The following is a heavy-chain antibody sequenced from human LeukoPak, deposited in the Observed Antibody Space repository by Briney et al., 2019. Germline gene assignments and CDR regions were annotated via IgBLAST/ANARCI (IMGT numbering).Heavy chain of an antibody. D-gene: IGHD4-17*01. Sequence: GGSLRLSCAASGFTFSSYWMHWVRQAPGKGLVWVSGISGSGGTTYYADSVKGRFTISRDNSKNTLYLEMNSLRAEDTAVYYCAKDGDQVTVTKLDYWGQGTLVTVSS. V-gene: IGHV3-23*01. J-gene: IGHJ4*02. CDR1: GFTFSSYW. CDR2: ISGSGGTT. CDR3: AKDGDQVTVTKLDY.